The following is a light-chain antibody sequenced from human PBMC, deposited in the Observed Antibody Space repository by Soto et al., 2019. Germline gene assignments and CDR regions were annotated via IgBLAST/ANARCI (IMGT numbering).Light chain of an antibody. J-gene: IGKJ5*01. CDR2: AAS. CDR3: QQAYSFPIT. CDR1: QDIAGY. Sequence: TQSPSSVCASVGDRVTMSCRSGQDIAGYLAWYQHKPGRTPELLIHAASRLQSGVPSRFSGSGSGTDFTLTINSLQPDDFATDYCQQAYSFPITVGQGTRIEIK. V-gene: IGKV1D-12*01.